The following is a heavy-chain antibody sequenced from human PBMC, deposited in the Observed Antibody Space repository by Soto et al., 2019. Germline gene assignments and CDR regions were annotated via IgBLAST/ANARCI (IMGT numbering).Heavy chain of an antibody. V-gene: IGHV3-64*01. J-gene: IGHJ6*02. Sequence: GGSLRLSCAASGFTFSSYAMHWVRQAPGKGLEYVSAISSNGGSTYYANSVKGRFTISRDNSKNTLYLQMGSLRAEDMAVYYCARASRYFDWAKYYGMDVWGQGTTVTVSS. CDR3: ARASRYFDWAKYYGMDV. D-gene: IGHD3-9*01. CDR1: GFTFSSYA. CDR2: ISSNGGST.